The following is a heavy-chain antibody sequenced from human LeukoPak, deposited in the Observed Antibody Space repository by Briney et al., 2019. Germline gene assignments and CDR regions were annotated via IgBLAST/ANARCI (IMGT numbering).Heavy chain of an antibody. CDR2: IYYSGST. CDR1: GDSISSYY. V-gene: IGHV4-59*01. D-gene: IGHD5-18*01. Sequence: PSETLSLTCTVSGDSISSYYWSWIRQPPGKGLEWIGYIYYSGSTNYNPSLKSRVTISVDTSKNQFSLKLSSVTAADTAVYYRARENTAMAGGAFDIWGQGTMVTVSS. CDR3: ARENTAMAGGAFDI. J-gene: IGHJ3*02.